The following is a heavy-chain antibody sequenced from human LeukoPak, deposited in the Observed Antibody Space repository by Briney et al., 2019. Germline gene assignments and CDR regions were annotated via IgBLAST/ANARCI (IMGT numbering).Heavy chain of an antibody. V-gene: IGHV3-23*01. Sequence: ASLKLSCAASGFTFSNYAMSWVRPAPGKGLEWVSGISGAGSGTYYADSGKGRFTISRNNSKSTLYLQMNSLGAEDTAVYYCAKARGFLGRLADYWGQGTLVTVSS. D-gene: IGHD3-3*01. CDR3: AKARGFLGRLADY. CDR2: ISGAGSGT. J-gene: IGHJ4*02. CDR1: GFTFSNYA.